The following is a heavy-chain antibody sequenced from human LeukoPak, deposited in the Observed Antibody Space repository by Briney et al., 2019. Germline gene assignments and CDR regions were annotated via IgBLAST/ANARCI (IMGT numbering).Heavy chain of an antibody. D-gene: IGHD6-6*01. CDR3: ARDQRVTGRPDIDY. CDR2: IRYDGSNK. Sequence: AGGSLRLSCAASGFTFSSYGMHWVRQAPGKGLEWVAFIRYDGSNKYYADSVKGRFTISRDNAKNTLYLQMNNLRAEDTAMYYCARDQRVTGRPDIDYWGQGTLVIVSS. V-gene: IGHV3-30*02. CDR1: GFTFSSYG. J-gene: IGHJ4*02.